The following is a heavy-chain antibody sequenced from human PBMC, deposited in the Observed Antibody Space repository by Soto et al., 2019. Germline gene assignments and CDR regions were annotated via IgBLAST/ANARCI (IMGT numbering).Heavy chain of an antibody. V-gene: IGHV6-1*01. CDR2: TYYRSKWYN. J-gene: IGHJ4*02. CDR1: GDSVSSNSAA. Sequence: PSQTLSLTCAISGDSVSSNSAAWNWIRQSPSRGLEWLGRTYYRSKWYNDYAVSVKSRITINADTSKNQFSLQLNSVTPEDTAVYYCATTFWSGYYTRGFDYWGQGTLVTVSS. D-gene: IGHD3-3*01. CDR3: ATTFWSGYYTRGFDY.